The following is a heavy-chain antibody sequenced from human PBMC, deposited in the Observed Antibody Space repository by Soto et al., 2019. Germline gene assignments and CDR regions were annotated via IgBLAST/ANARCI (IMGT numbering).Heavy chain of an antibody. CDR2: IIPIAAIA. V-gene: IGHV1-69*02. D-gene: IGHD3-10*01. CDR3: ARGSTIVRGATSWFDP. J-gene: IGHJ5*02. Sequence: SVKVSCKASGGTFSRYTINWVRQAPGQGLEWMGRIIPIAAIANYTQKFQGRVTITVDKSSTTAYMELSSLRSDDTAVYYCARGSTIVRGATSWFDPWGQGTLVTVSS. CDR1: GGTFSRYT.